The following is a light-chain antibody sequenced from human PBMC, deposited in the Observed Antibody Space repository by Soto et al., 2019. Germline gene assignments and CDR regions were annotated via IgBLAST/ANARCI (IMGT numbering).Light chain of an antibody. Sequence: EIVLTHSPGTLSLSPGERGTLSCRASQGVDNNYLVWYQQKPGQAPRLLIFGTSSRATGIPDRFSGSGSGTHFTLTINRLEPEDVAVYYCHQFQNSPWTFGQGTKVDIK. CDR1: QGVDNNY. J-gene: IGKJ1*01. CDR2: GTS. V-gene: IGKV3-20*01. CDR3: HQFQNSPWT.